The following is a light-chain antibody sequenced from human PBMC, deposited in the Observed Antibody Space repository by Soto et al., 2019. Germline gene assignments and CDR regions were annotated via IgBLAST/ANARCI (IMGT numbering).Light chain of an antibody. CDR1: QNIVFY. V-gene: IGKV3-11*01. Sequence: VLTQYPATLSLSPGERATLSCRANQNIVFYLAGYQQKPGQAPRLLIYDASNRATGIPARFSGRGSGTDFTLTSSSREREDVEVYYWQRRTNWPNTVGQGTGLEIK. J-gene: IGKJ5*01. CDR2: DAS. CDR3: QRRTNWPNT.